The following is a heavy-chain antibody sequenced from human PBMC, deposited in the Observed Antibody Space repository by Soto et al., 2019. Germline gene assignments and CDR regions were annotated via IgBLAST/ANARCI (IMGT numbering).Heavy chain of an antibody. Sequence: GSLRISFSASGFTFSNYAITWVRQAPGKWLEWVSVIRSRGDRIFYADSVQGRFTISRDNSRNTLYLQMNYLSAEDTAVYYCAKQQGPGTPYYYAMDVWGQGTTVTVSS. CDR2: IRSRGDRI. CDR3: AKQQGPGTPYYYAMDV. D-gene: IGHD1-1*01. J-gene: IGHJ6*02. V-gene: IGHV3-23*01. CDR1: GFTFSNYA.